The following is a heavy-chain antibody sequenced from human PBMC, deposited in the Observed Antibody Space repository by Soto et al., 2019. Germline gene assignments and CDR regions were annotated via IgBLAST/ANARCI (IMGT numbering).Heavy chain of an antibody. CDR1: GFTFSSYA. Sequence: QVQLVESGGGVVQPGRSLRLSCAASGFTFSSYAMHWVRQAPGKGLEWVAVISYDGSNKYYADSVKGRFTISRDNSKNTPYLQMNSLRAEDTAVYYCARDLRDGYYFDYWGQGTLVTVSS. CDR3: ARDLRDGYYFDY. CDR2: ISYDGSNK. D-gene: IGHD5-12*01. J-gene: IGHJ4*02. V-gene: IGHV3-30-3*01.